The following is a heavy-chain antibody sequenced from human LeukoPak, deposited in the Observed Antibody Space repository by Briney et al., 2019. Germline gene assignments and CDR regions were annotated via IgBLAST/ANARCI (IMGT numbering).Heavy chain of an antibody. CDR3: ARDWEYNSRWYPPFDF. Sequence: GGSLRLSCAASGFTFSSYSMNWVRQAPGKGLEWVSSISSSSSYIYYADSVKGRFTISRDNAKNSLYLQMNSLRAEDTAVYYCARDWEYNSRWYPPFDFWGQGTLVTVSS. D-gene: IGHD6-13*01. V-gene: IGHV3-21*01. CDR1: GFTFSSYS. CDR2: ISSSSSYI. J-gene: IGHJ4*02.